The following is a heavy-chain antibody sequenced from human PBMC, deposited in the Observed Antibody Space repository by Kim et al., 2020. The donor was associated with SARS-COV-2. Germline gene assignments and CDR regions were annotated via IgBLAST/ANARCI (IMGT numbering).Heavy chain of an antibody. V-gene: IGHV4-38-2*02. J-gene: IGHJ6*02. CDR2: IYHSGST. CDR3: ATSFYGSGSWVSYYYGMDV. D-gene: IGHD3-10*01. CDR1: GYSISSGYY. Sequence: SETLSLTCTVSGYSISSGYYWGWIRQPPGKGLEWIGSIYHSGSTYYNPSPKSRVTISVDTSKNQFSLKLSSVTAADTAVYYCATSFYGSGSWVSYYYGMDVWGQGTTVTVSS.